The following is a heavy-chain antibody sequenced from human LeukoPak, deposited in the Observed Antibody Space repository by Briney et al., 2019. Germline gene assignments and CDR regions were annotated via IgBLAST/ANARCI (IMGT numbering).Heavy chain of an antibody. CDR1: GFTVSSNY. D-gene: IGHD4-17*01. CDR2: IYSGGST. CDR3: ARVGGYGDYSFPY. V-gene: IGHV3-53*04. Sequence: GGSLRLSCAASGFTVSSNYMSWVRQAPGNGLEWVSVIYSGGSTYYADSVKGRFTLSRHNSKNTLYLQMNSLRAEDTAVYYCARVGGYGDYSFPYWGQGTLVTVSS. J-gene: IGHJ4*02.